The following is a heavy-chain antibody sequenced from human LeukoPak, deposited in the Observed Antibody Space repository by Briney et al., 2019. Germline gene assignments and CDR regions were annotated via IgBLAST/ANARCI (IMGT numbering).Heavy chain of an antibody. D-gene: IGHD6-19*01. Sequence: SETLSLTCTVSGGSISGRYWSWIRQPAGKGLEWIGRIYSSGSTNYNPSLKSRLTMSVDMSKNQFSLKLSSVTAADTAVYYCAKESSSGRTAHWGQGTLVTVSS. V-gene: IGHV4-4*07. CDR1: GGSISGRY. J-gene: IGHJ4*02. CDR3: AKESSSGRTAH. CDR2: IYSSGST.